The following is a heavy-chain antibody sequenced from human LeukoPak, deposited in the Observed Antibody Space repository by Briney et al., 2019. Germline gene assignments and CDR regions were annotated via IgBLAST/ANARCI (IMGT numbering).Heavy chain of an antibody. J-gene: IGHJ4*02. Sequence: GGSLRLSCAASGFTFSDYYMSWIRQAPGKGLEWVSYISSSSSTIYYADSVKGRFTISRDNAKNSLYLQMNSLRAEDTAVYYCARLCGTSIAAAGPRSYYFDYWGQGTLVTVSS. V-gene: IGHV3-11*04. D-gene: IGHD6-13*01. CDR1: GFTFSDYY. CDR3: ARLCGTSIAAAGPRSYYFDY. CDR2: ISSSSSTI.